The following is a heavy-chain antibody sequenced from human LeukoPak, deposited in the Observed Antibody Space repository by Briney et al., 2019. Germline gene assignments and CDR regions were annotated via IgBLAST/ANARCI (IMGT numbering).Heavy chain of an antibody. CDR3: ARGGRKAAAGKDY. CDR1: GFTFSGHN. J-gene: IGHJ4*02. Sequence: PGGSLRLSCAASGFTFSGHNMNWVRQAPGKGLEWISFVSISSGTIYYADSVNGRFRISRDNAKSSLDLEMNSLRAEDTAVYYCARGGRKAAAGKDYWGQGTLVTVSS. D-gene: IGHD6-13*01. V-gene: IGHV3-48*04. CDR2: VSISSGTI.